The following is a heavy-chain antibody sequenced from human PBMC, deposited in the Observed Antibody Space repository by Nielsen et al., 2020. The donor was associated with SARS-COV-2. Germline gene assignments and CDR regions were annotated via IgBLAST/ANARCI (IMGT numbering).Heavy chain of an antibody. D-gene: IGHD6-19*01. CDR1: GCTYSSYA. CDR3: ARSGSRGWFPGAYAFDI. V-gene: IGHV3-30-3*01. J-gene: IGHJ3*02. Sequence: GESLKISCAASGCTYSSYAMQWVRQDPGKGLEWVAVISYDGSNKYYADSVKGRFTISRDNSKNTLYLQMNSLRAEDTAVYYCARSGSRGWFPGAYAFDIWGQGTMVTVSS. CDR2: ISYDGSNK.